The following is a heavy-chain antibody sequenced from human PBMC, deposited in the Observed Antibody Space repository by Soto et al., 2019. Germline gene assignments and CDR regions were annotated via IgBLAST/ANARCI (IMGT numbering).Heavy chain of an antibody. Sequence: QVQLVASGGGVVQPGRSLSLSCAASGFSLSGHGLHWVRQAPGGGLEWVAVVTYDDTERHYPDSVKGRFTITRDTSKKTFYLQMNSLRVEDTAMYYWAREKNSGYYRTVDYWGQGTLVIVSS. J-gene: IGHJ4*02. CDR2: VTYDDTER. CDR1: GFSLSGHG. V-gene: IGHV3-30*03. CDR3: AREKNSGYYRTVDY. D-gene: IGHD3-10*01.